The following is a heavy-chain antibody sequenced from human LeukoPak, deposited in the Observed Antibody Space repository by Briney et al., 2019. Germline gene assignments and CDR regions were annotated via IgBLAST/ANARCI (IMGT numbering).Heavy chain of an antibody. Sequence: GGSLRLSCAAYGFTFSSYAMHWVRQAPGKGLEYVSAISSDGGSTYYANSVKGRFTISRDNSKNTLYLQMGSLRAEDMAVYYCARDCTNGVCYSWGQGTLVTVSS. V-gene: IGHV3-64*01. CDR1: GFTFSSYA. J-gene: IGHJ4*02. CDR2: ISSDGGST. D-gene: IGHD2-8*01. CDR3: ARDCTNGVCYS.